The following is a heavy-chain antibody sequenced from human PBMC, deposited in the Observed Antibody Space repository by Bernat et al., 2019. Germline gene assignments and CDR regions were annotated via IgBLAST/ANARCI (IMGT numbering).Heavy chain of an antibody. CDR3: ARAPLIAVAGTGNWFDP. V-gene: IGHV4-34*01. CDR2: INHSGTT. J-gene: IGHJ5*02. Sequence: QVQLQQWGAGLLKPSETLSLTCAVYGGSFSGYYWSWIRQPPGKGLEWIGEINHSGTTNYNPSLKSRVTISVDTSKNQFSLKLSSVTAADTDVYYCARAPLIAVAGTGNWFDPWGQGTLVTVSS. D-gene: IGHD6-19*01. CDR1: GGSFSGYY.